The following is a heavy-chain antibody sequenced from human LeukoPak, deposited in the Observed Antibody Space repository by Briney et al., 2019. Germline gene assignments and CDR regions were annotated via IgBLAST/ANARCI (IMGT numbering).Heavy chain of an antibody. V-gene: IGHV4-34*01. D-gene: IGHD3-22*01. CDR1: GGSFSGYY. CDR2: INHSGST. Sequence: SETLSLTCAVYGGSFSGYYWSWIRQPPGKGLEWIGEINHSGSTNYNPSLKSRVTISVDTPKNQFSLKLSSVTAADTAVYYCASNYDSSGYPIDAFDIWGQGTMVTVSS. CDR3: ASNYDSSGYPIDAFDI. J-gene: IGHJ3*02.